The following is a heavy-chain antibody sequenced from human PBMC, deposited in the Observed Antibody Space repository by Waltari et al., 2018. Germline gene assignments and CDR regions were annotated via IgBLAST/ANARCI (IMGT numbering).Heavy chain of an antibody. Sequence: QLQLQESGPGLVKPSETLSLTCPVSGGAISSSSYYSGWLRQAPGKGLEWIGSIYYSGSTYYNPSLKSRVTISVDTYKNQFSLKLSSVTAADTVVYYCAREMDDYYDSSGTDYWGQGTLVTVSS. D-gene: IGHD3-22*01. CDR1: GGAISSSSYY. CDR2: IYYSGST. CDR3: AREMDDYYDSSGTDY. J-gene: IGHJ4*02. V-gene: IGHV4-39*07.